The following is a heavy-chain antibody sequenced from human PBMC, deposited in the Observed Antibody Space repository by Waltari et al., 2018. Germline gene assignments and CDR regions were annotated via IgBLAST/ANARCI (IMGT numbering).Heavy chain of an antibody. D-gene: IGHD4-17*01. CDR3: ASIRIYDYGDYDGY. V-gene: IGHV1-2*02. CDR2: INPNSGGT. CDR1: GYTFTGYY. J-gene: IGHJ4*02. Sequence: QVQLVQSGAEVKKPGASVKVSCKASGYTFTGYYMHWVRQAPGQGLEWMGRINPNSGGTNYAQKVQGRVTMTRDTSISTAYMELSRLRSDDTAVYYCASIRIYDYGDYDGYWGQGTLVTVSS.